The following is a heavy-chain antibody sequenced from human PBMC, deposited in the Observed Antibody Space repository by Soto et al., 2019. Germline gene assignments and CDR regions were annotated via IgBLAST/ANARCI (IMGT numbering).Heavy chain of an antibody. J-gene: IGHJ4*01. CDR1: GFTFSDYG. V-gene: IGHV3-30*03. CDR2: ISSDGSDR. D-gene: IGHD2-2*01. CDR3: ARSTYCNGGSCYLQY. Sequence: PGGCLRLSCEVPGFTFSDYGFHWVRKAPGKGLEWVAMISSDGSDRYYRDSVQGRFTISRDDSKNTVYLQMTSLRAEDTAMYYCARSTYCNGGSCYLQYWGAGALETVSS.